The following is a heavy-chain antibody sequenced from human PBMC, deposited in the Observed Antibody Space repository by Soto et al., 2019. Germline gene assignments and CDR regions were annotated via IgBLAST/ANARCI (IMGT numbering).Heavy chain of an antibody. V-gene: IGHV3-21*06. J-gene: IGHJ4*02. CDR1: GFTFSTYT. CDR3: ARASRGNQWLGPLAS. D-gene: IGHD6-19*01. Sequence: EVQLVESGGGLVKPGGSLRLSCAASGFTFSTYTINWVRQAPGKGLEWVSSISGTGSYIFYADSVKGRFTISRDNAENSLSLQMNSLRAEDTAVYYCARASRGNQWLGPLASWGQGTLVTVSS. CDR2: ISGTGSYI.